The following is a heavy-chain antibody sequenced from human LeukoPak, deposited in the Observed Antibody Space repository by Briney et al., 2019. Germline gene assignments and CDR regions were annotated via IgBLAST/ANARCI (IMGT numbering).Heavy chain of an antibody. Sequence: PSESLSLTCTVSGVSTTNGSYYSAWIRQPPGKGLEWIGSVHNVGSTYYNSSLRSRVTMSIDTYINQFSLQLNSVTAAVKYGSYCVSAATYNSGCYFYIDDWGKGVTVTVSS. D-gene: IGHD6-19*01. CDR1: GVSTTNGSYY. CDR3: VSAATYNSGCYFYIDD. V-gene: IGHV4-39*03. CDR2: VHNVGST. J-gene: IGHJ6*03.